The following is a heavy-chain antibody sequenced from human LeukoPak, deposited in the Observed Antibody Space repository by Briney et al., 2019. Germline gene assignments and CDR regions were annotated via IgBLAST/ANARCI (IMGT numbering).Heavy chain of an antibody. D-gene: IGHD4-17*01. CDR1: GFTFSSYS. V-gene: IGHV3-21*01. CDR3: ARDSTYGDRIGGFDY. CDR2: ISSSSSYI. Sequence: GGSLRLSCAASGFTFSSYSMNWVRQAPGKGLEWVSSISSSSSYIYYADSVKGRFTISRDNAKNSLYLQMNSLRAEDTAVYYCARDSTYGDRIGGFDYWGQGTLVTVSS. J-gene: IGHJ4*02.